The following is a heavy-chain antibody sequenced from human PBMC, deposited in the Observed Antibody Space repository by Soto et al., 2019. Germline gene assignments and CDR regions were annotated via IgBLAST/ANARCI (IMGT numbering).Heavy chain of an antibody. Sequence: GGSLKLSCAASGFTFSSYSMNWVRQAPGKGLEWVSSISSSSSYIYYADSVKGRFTISRDNAKNSLYLQMNSLRAEDTAVYYCARVSSHMAKGSDYWGQGTLVTVSS. CDR1: GFTFSSYS. J-gene: IGHJ4*02. V-gene: IGHV3-21*01. CDR3: ARVSSHMAKGSDY. CDR2: ISSSSSYI. D-gene: IGHD5-12*01.